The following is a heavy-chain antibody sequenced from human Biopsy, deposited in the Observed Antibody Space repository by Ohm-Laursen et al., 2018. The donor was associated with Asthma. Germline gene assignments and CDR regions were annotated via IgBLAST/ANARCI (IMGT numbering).Heavy chain of an antibody. CDR1: GFSFSNFA. J-gene: IGHJ3*02. CDR3: VRDGTDDAFDI. V-gene: IGHV3-30*17. CDR2: ISKDASTQ. D-gene: IGHD1-1*01. Sequence: SLRLSCAASGFSFSNFAIHWVRQAPGKGLEWVGVISKDASTQDYEDSVKGRFTMARDNSKNTLDLRMNSLREEDTAVYYCVRDGTDDAFDIWGQGTVVSVSS.